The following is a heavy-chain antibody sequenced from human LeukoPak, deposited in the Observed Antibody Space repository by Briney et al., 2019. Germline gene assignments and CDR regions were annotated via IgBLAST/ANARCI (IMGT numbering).Heavy chain of an antibody. Sequence: GGSLRLSCAASGFTFSDYYMSWIRQAPEKGLEWISYISSGGSTIYYADSVKGRFTISRDNAKNSLYLQINSLRAEDTAVYYCAGDYGDYLGLDFWGQGTLITVSS. J-gene: IGHJ4*02. CDR1: GFTFSDYY. CDR3: AGDYGDYLGLDF. V-gene: IGHV3-11*01. D-gene: IGHD4-17*01. CDR2: ISSGGSTI.